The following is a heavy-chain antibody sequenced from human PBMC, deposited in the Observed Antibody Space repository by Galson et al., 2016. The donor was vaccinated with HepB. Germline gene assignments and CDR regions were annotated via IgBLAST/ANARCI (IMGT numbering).Heavy chain of an antibody. V-gene: IGHV3-23*01. CDR2: ISASGGST. CDR3: AKGLNWFDP. Sequence: SLRLSCAISGFTFSSYAMSWVRQAPGKGLEWVSSISASGGSTYHADSVKGRFTISRDNSKNTLYLQMNSLRAEDTAVYYCAKGLNWFDPWGQGTLVTVSS. J-gene: IGHJ5*02. CDR1: GFTFSSYA.